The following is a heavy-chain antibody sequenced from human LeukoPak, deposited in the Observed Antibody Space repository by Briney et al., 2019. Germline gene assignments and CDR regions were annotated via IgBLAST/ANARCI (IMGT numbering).Heavy chain of an antibody. Sequence: GGSLRLSCAASGFTFSDYYMSWIRQAPGKGLEWVSYRFTISRDNAKNSLYLQMNSLRAEDTAVYYCARAPRNPPFVNVWGQGTTVTVSS. V-gene: IGHV3-11*01. J-gene: IGHJ6*02. CDR1: GFTFSDYY. CDR3: ARAPRNPPFVNV. D-gene: IGHD3-16*01.